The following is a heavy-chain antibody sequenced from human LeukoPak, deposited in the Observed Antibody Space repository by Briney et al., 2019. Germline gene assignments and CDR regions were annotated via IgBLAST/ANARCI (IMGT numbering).Heavy chain of an antibody. CDR2: IYYSGST. CDR1: GASISTSAYY. V-gene: IGHV4-39*01. J-gene: IGHJ2*01. CDR3: ASRKRLLWFGESFDWYFDL. D-gene: IGHD3-10*01. Sequence: SETLSLTCTVSGASISTSAYYWGWIRQPPGKGLDWIGNIYYSGSTYYNPSLKSRVTISVDSSKNQFSLKLSSVTAADTAVYYCASRKRLLWFGESFDWYFDLWGRGTLVTVSS.